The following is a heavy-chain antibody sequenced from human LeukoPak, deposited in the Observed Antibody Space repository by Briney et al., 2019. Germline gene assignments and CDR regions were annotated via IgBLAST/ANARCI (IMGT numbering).Heavy chain of an antibody. Sequence: SETLSLTCTVSGGSISSSSYYWGWIRQPPGKGLEWIGSIYYSGSTYYNPSLKSRVTISVDTSKNQFSLKLSSVTAADTAVYHCARQPAPQVVVAATGAFDIWGQGTMVTVSS. J-gene: IGHJ3*02. D-gene: IGHD2-15*01. V-gene: IGHV4-39*01. CDR1: GGSISSSSYY. CDR2: IYYSGST. CDR3: ARQPAPQVVVAATGAFDI.